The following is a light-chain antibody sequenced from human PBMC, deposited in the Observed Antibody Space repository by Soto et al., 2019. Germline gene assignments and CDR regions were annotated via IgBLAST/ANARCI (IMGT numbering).Light chain of an antibody. Sequence: EIEMPQSPATLSLSPGERATLYCWASQSVSSNLAWYQQKPGQAPRLLIYDASNRATGIPARFSGSGSGTDFTLTISRLEPEDFATYYCQQAYSCPITFGQGTRLEIK. CDR1: QSVSSN. CDR2: DAS. CDR3: QQAYSCPIT. J-gene: IGKJ5*01. V-gene: IGKV3D-15*01.